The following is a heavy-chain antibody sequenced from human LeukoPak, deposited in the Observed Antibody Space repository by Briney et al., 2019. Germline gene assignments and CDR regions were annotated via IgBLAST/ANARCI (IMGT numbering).Heavy chain of an antibody. CDR3: ARDTAMAEMPDY. CDR2: INSDGSST. CDR1: GFTFSSYW. V-gene: IGHV3-74*01. J-gene: IGHJ4*02. D-gene: IGHD5-18*01. Sequence: GGSLRLSCAASGFTFSSYWMRWVRQAPGKGLVWVSRINSDGSSTSYADSVKGRFTISRDNAKNTLYLQMNSLRAEDTAVYYCARDTAMAEMPDYWGQGTLVTVSS.